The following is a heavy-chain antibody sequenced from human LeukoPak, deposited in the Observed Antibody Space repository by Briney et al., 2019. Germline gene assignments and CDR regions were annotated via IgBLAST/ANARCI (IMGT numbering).Heavy chain of an antibody. V-gene: IGHV1-69*01. CDR2: VIPILGTA. CDR1: GGTFSSYA. J-gene: IGHJ4*02. CDR3: ARDPGRGYSGYYY. Sequence: SVKVSCKASGGTFSSYAISWVRQAPGQGLEWMGGVIPILGTANYAQKFQGRVTITADESTSTAYMELSSLRSEDAAVYYCARDPGRGYSGYYYWGQGTLVTVSS. D-gene: IGHD5-12*01.